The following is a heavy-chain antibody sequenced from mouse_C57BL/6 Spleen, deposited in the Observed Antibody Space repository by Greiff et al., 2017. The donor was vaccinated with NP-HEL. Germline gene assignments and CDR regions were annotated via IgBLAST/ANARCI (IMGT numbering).Heavy chain of an antibody. J-gene: IGHJ3*01. CDR3: ARSLDGYSWFAY. Sequence: QVQLQQPGTELVKPGASVKLSCKASGYTFTSYWMHWVKPRPGQGLEWIGNFNPSTGGTNYNEKFKSKATLTVDKSSSTAYMQLSSLTSEDSAVYYCARSLDGYSWFAYWGQGTLVTVSA. CDR2: FNPSTGGT. V-gene: IGHV1-53*01. D-gene: IGHD2-3*01. CDR1: GYTFTSYW.